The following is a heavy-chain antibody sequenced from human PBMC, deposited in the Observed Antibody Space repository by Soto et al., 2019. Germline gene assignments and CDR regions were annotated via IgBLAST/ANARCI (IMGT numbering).Heavy chain of an antibody. V-gene: IGHV3-7*01. J-gene: IGHJ4*02. D-gene: IGHD2-21*02. Sequence: GGSLRLSCAASGFTFSSYWMSWVRQAPGKGLEWVANIKQDGSEKYYVDSVKGRFTISRDNAKNSLYLQMNSLRAEDTAVYYCAGYCGGDCYSFDYWGQGTLVTVSS. CDR1: GFTFSSYW. CDR3: AGYCGGDCYSFDY. CDR2: IKQDGSEK.